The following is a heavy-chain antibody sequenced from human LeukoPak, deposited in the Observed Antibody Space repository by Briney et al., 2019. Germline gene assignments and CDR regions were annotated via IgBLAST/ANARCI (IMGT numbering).Heavy chain of an antibody. CDR1: GYTFTSYG. Sequence: ASVKVSCKASGYTFTSYGISWVRQAPGQGLEWMGWISAYNGNTNYAQKPQGRVTMTTDTSTSTAYMELRSLRSDDTAVYYCARDRGYYGSGSYFESTPKNNWFDPWGQGTLVTVSS. CDR3: ARDRGYYGSGSYFESTPKNNWFDP. D-gene: IGHD3-10*01. CDR2: ISAYNGNT. V-gene: IGHV1-18*01. J-gene: IGHJ5*02.